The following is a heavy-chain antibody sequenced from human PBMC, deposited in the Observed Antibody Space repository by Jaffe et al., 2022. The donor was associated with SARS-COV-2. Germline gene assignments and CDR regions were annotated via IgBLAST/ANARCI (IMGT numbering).Heavy chain of an antibody. J-gene: IGHJ4*02. D-gene: IGHD3-9*01. CDR1: GFTFDDYA. CDR3: AKSREFGLTGPIDH. CDR2: INWNSARK. Sequence: EVQLVESGGGLVQPGRSLRLSCAASGFTFDDYAMHWVRQAPGKGLEWVSGINWNSARKDYADSVKGRFTISRDNAKNSLFLQMNILRAEDTALYYCAKSREFGLTGPIDHWGQGILVTVSS. V-gene: IGHV3-9*01.